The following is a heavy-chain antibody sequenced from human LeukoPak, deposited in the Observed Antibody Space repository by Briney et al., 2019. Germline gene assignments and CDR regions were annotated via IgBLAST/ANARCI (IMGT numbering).Heavy chain of an antibody. CDR3: ARGHLLRIDY. V-gene: IGHV3-30*04. CDR2: ISYDGSNK. J-gene: IGHJ4*02. CDR1: GFTFSSYA. D-gene: IGHD1-26*01. Sequence: PGGSLRLSCAASGFTFSSYAMHWVRQAPGKGLEWVAVISYDGSNKYYADSVKGRFTISRDNSKNTLYVQMNSLRAEDTAVYYCARGHLLRIDYWGQGTLVTVSS.